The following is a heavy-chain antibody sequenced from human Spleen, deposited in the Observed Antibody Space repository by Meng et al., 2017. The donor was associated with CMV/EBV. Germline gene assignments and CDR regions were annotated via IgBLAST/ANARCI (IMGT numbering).Heavy chain of an antibody. D-gene: IGHD6-13*01. V-gene: IGHV4-30-4*08. CDR3: ARSTPAAAAFDY. J-gene: IGHJ4*02. CDR1: GGSISSGDYY. Sequence: SVPGRVTPSVPLSSTCTVSGGSISSGDYYWSWIRQPPGKGLEWIGYIYYSGSTYYIPSLKSRVTISVDTSKNQFSLKLSSVTAADTAVYYCARSTPAAAAFDYWGQGTLVTVSS. CDR2: IYYSGST.